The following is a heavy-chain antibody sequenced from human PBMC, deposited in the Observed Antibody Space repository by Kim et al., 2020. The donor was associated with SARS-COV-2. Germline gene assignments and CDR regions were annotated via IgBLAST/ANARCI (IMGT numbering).Heavy chain of an antibody. J-gene: IGHJ4*02. CDR1: GYTFTSYG. V-gene: IGHV1-18*01. CDR2: ISAYNGNT. D-gene: IGHD3-22*01. CDR3: ARDLKGYDSSGYYGADY. Sequence: ASVKVSCKASGYTFTSYGISWVRQAPGQGLEWMGWISAYNGNTNYAQKLQGRVTMTTDTSTSTAYMELRSLRSDDTAVYYCARDLKGYDSSGYYGADYWGQGTLVTVSS.